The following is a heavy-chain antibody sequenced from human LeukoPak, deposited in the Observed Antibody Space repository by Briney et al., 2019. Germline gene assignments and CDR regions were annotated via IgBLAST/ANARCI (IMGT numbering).Heavy chain of an antibody. V-gene: IGHV1-18*04. CDR2: ISPYNGNT. Sequence: ASVKVSCKASGYTFNTYGITWVRQAPGQGLEWMGWISPYNGNTNYAQKLQGRVTMTTDTSTSTAYMELRSLRSDDTAVYYCARRYYDFWSGYFDYWGQGTLVTVSS. CDR1: GYTFNTYG. D-gene: IGHD3-3*01. CDR3: ARRYYDFWSGYFDY. J-gene: IGHJ4*02.